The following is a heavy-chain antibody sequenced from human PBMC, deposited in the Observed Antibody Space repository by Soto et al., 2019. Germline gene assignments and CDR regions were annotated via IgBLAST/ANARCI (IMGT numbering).Heavy chain of an antibody. V-gene: IGHV1-46*01. Sequence: ASVKVSCKASGFSFSDYFMHWVRQAPGQGLEWMGIINPSGDSRNYAQKFQGRVTITRDTSTSTVYMDLSSLRYEDPAVYYCARSYRSSSWNYVMDVWGQGTSVTVSS. CDR2: INPSGDSR. CDR1: GFSFSDYF. CDR3: ARSYRSSSWNYVMDV. D-gene: IGHD6-6*01. J-gene: IGHJ6*01.